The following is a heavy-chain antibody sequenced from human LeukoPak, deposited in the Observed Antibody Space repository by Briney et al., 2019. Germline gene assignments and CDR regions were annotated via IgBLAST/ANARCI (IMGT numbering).Heavy chain of an antibody. CDR1: GFTFSSYE. Sequence: PGGSLRLSCAASGFTFSSYEMNWVRQAPGKGLEWVSYISSSGSTIYYADSVRGRFTISRDNAKNSLYLQMNSLRAEDTAVYYCAELGMIGGVWGKGTTVTISS. V-gene: IGHV3-48*03. CDR3: AELGMIGGV. J-gene: IGHJ6*04. D-gene: IGHD3-10*02. CDR2: ISSSGSTI.